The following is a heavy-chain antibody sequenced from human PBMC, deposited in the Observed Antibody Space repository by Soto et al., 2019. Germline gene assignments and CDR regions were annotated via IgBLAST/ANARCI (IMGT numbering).Heavy chain of an antibody. CDR1: GFTFSSYG. CDR3: ARDSGAAAGRWYYYYGMDV. J-gene: IGHJ6*02. V-gene: IGHV3-33*01. Sequence: ESGGGVVQPGRSLRLSCAASGFTFSSYGMHWVRQAPGKGLEWVAVIWYDGSNKYYADSVKGRFTISRDNSKNTLYLQMNSLRAEDTAVYYCARDSGAAAGRWYYYYGMDVWGQGTTVTVSS. D-gene: IGHD6-13*01. CDR2: IWYDGSNK.